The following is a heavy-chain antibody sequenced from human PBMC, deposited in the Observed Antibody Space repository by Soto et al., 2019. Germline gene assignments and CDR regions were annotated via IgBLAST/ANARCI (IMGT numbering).Heavy chain of an antibody. D-gene: IGHD6-6*01. CDR1: GGSISSYY. V-gene: IGHV4-4*07. Sequence: QVQLQESGPGLVKPSETLSLTCTVSGGSISSYYWSWIRQPAGKGLEWIGRIYTSGSTSYNPSLKSRVTMSVDTSKNQFSLKLSSVTAADTAVYYCARVRIAARTGAYGMDVWGQGTTVTVSS. CDR2: IYTSGST. CDR3: ARVRIAARTGAYGMDV. J-gene: IGHJ6*02.